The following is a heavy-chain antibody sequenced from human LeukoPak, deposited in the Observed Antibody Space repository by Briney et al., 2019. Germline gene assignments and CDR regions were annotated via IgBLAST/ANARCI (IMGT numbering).Heavy chain of an antibody. V-gene: IGHV1-8*01. J-gene: IGHJ3*01. CDR2: MSPNSGKT. Sequence: GASVKVSCKASGYTFTSYDINWVRQATGQGLEWMGWMSPNSGKTGYAQKFQGRVTMTKNTSMSTAYMELSSLTSEDTAVYYCARGRESSKLTSGFQSFDWLSDSFDLWGQGTIVTVSS. CDR3: ARGRESSKLTSGFQSFDWLSDSFDL. D-gene: IGHD3-9*01. CDR1: GYTFTSYD.